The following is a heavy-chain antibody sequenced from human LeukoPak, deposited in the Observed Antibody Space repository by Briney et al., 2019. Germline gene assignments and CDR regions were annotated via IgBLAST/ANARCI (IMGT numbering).Heavy chain of an antibody. CDR2: INTNTGNP. CDR1: GYTFTSYA. J-gene: IGHJ4*02. D-gene: IGHD3-10*01. V-gene: IGHV7-4-1*02. CDR3: ARRSVIYGSGSWFGY. Sequence: ASVTVSCKASGYTFTSYAMNWVRQAPGQGLEWMGWINTNTGNPTYAQGFTGRFVFSLDTSVSTAYLQISSLKAEDTAVYYCARRSVIYGSGSWFGYWGQGTPVTVSS.